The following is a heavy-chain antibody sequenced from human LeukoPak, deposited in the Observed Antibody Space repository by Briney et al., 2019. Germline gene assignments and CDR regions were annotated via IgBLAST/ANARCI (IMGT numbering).Heavy chain of an antibody. Sequence: GGSLRLSCAASGFTFSSYAMHWVRQAPGKGLEWVAVISYGGSNKYYADSVKGRFTISRDNSKNTLYLQMNSLRAEDTAVYYCARAGDFYSSSWYGPYYFDYWGQGTLVTVSS. J-gene: IGHJ4*02. CDR3: ARAGDFYSSSWYGPYYFDY. V-gene: IGHV3-30-3*01. CDR2: ISYGGSNK. CDR1: GFTFSSYA. D-gene: IGHD6-13*01.